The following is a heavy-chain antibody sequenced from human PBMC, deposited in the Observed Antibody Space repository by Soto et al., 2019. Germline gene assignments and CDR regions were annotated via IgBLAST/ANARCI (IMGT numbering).Heavy chain of an antibody. CDR2: ISTSSSTI. D-gene: IGHD3-22*01. CDR3: ARVDSSGYYQHFDY. V-gene: IGHV3-48*02. J-gene: IGHJ4*02. Sequence: GGSLRLSCAASGFTFSSYSMNWVRQAPGTGLEWVSYISTSSSTIYYADSLKGRFTISRDNAKNSLYLQMNSLRDEDTAVYYCARVDSSGYYQHFDYWGQGSLVTVSS. CDR1: GFTFSSYS.